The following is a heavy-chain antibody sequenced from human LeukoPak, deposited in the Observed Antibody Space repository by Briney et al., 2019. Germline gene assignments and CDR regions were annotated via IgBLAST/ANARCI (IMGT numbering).Heavy chain of an antibody. CDR1: GGTFSSYA. D-gene: IGHD2-21*02. J-gene: IGHJ6*03. CDR3: ARLRLHYYYYYMDV. Sequence: ASVKVSCKASGGTFSSYAISWVRQAPGQGLEWMGRIIPIFGTANYAQKFQGRVTITTDESTSTAYMELSSLRSDDTAVYYCARLRLHYYYYYMDVWGKGTTVTVSS. CDR2: IIPIFGTA. V-gene: IGHV1-69*05.